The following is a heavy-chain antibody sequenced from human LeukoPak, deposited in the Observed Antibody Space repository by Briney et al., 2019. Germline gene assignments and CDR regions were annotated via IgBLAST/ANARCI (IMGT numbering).Heavy chain of an antibody. CDR2: ISYDESNK. D-gene: IGHD1-26*01. CDR1: GFTFSNYA. Sequence: GGSLIPYLAASGFTFSNYALHWVRQAPGKGLEWVAMISYDESNKDYADSVKGRFTISRDNSKNTLYLQLDSLRPEDTAVYYCARKSCAGAVDPHQNWGQGTMVTVSS. V-gene: IGHV3-30*04. CDR3: ARKSCAGAVDPHQN. J-gene: IGHJ3*01.